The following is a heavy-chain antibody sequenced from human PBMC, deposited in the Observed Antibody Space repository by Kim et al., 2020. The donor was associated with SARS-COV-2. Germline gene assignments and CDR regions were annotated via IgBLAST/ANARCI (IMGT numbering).Heavy chain of an antibody. CDR2: IWYEEIKQ. CDR1: GFTFSRSG. Sequence: GGSLRLSCAASGFTFSRSGMHWVRQAPGKGLEWVAVIWYEEIKQYYGDAVKGRFTISRDNSKNILYLQMDSLRPDDTGVYYCARGAYGDYARGGLGPGGQGTRVTVS. J-gene: IGHJ5*02. CDR3: ARGAYGDYARGGLGP. D-gene: IGHD2-21*01. V-gene: IGHV3-33*08.